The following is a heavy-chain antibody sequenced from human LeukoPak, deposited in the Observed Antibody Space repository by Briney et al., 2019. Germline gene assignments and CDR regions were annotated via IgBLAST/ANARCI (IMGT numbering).Heavy chain of an antibody. V-gene: IGHV1-46*01. CDR1: GYTFTSYY. CDR2: INPSGGST. CDR3: ARDAIITYDCVWASGYMDV. D-gene: IGHD3-16*01. Sequence: ASVKVSCKASGYTFTSYYMHWVRQAPGQGLEWMGIINPSGGSTSYAQKFQGRVTMTRDMSTSTVYMELSSLRSEDTAVYYCARDAIITYDCVWASGYMDVWGKGTTVTVSS. J-gene: IGHJ6*03.